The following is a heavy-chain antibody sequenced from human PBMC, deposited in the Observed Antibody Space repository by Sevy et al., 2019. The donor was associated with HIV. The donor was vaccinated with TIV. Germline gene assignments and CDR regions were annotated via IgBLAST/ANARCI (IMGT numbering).Heavy chain of an antibody. Sequence: GGSLRLSCEASGFAFRDSAIHWVRQSPGKGLEWVALISHGGSYEYYVDSVKGRFTVSSDRSKNILYLQMDSLRAEDTAVYYCARMVSGGLRWELIKENAFDIWRQGTAVTVSS. CDR2: ISHGGSYE. V-gene: IGHV3-30-3*01. CDR1: GFAFRDSA. D-gene: IGHD4-17*01. J-gene: IGHJ3*02. CDR3: ARMVSGGLRWELIKENAFDI.